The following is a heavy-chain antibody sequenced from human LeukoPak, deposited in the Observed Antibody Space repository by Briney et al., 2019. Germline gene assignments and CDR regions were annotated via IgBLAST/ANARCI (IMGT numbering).Heavy chain of an antibody. CDR2: INHSGST. Sequence: SETLSLTCAVYGGSFSGYYWSRIRQPPGKGLEWIGEINHSGSTNYNPSLKSRVTISVDTSKNQFSLKLSSVTAADTAVYYCARVHDFWSGYYYYFDYWGQGTLVTVSS. CDR3: ARVHDFWSGYYYYFDY. CDR1: GGSFSGYY. J-gene: IGHJ4*02. D-gene: IGHD3-3*01. V-gene: IGHV4-34*01.